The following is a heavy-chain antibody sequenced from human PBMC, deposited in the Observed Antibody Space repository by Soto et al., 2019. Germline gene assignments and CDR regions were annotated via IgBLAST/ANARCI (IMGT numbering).Heavy chain of an antibody. CDR2: ISGSGGST. CDR3: AKDVLRFLEWLPPGFDY. Sequence: GSLRLSCAASGFTFSSYAMSWVRQAPGKGLEWVSAISGSGGSTYYADSVKGRFTISRDNSKNTLYLQMNSLRAEDTAVYYCAKDVLRFLEWLPPGFDYWGQGTLVTVSS. J-gene: IGHJ4*02. D-gene: IGHD3-3*01. CDR1: GFTFSSYA. V-gene: IGHV3-23*01.